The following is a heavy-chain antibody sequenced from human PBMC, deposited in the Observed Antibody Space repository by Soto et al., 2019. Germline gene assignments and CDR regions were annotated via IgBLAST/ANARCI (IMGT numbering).Heavy chain of an antibody. J-gene: IGHJ6*02. CDR1: GFIFSNYA. CDR3: AKALSYGMDV. CDR2: ISGNGDAT. Sequence: PGGSLRLSCSASGFIFSNYAMTWVRQAPGKGLEWVSGISGNGDATYYADSVKGRFTFSRDNSKNTLYLQMNSVRAEDTAVYYCAKALSYGMDVWGQGTTVTVSS. V-gene: IGHV3-23*01.